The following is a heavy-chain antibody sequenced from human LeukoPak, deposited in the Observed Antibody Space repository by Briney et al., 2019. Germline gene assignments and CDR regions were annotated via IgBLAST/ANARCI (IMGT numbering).Heavy chain of an antibody. CDR2: IIPIFGTA. Sequence: GSSVNVSCKASGGTFSSYAISWVRQAPGQGLEWMGGIIPIFGTANYAQKFQGRVTITADESTSTAYMVLSSLRSEDTAVYYCARDEAYYDFWSGYSQYYYGSGQLDYWGQGTLVTVSS. CDR1: GGTFSSYA. J-gene: IGHJ4*02. V-gene: IGHV1-69*01. CDR3: ARDEAYYDFWSGYSQYYYGSGQLDY. D-gene: IGHD3-3*01.